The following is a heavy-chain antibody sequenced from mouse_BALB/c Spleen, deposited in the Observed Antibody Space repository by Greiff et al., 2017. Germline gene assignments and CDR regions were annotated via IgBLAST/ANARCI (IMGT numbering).Heavy chain of an antibody. Sequence: EVQLQQSGPELVKPGASVKMSCKASGYTFTSYVMHWVKQKPGQGLEWIGYINPYNDGTKYNEKFKGKATLTSDKSYSTAYMELSSLTSEDSAVYYCIYYDYEGPWFAYWGQGTLVTVSA. V-gene: IGHV1-14*01. CDR2: INPYNDGT. J-gene: IGHJ3*01. D-gene: IGHD2-4*01. CDR3: IYYDYEGPWFAY. CDR1: GYTFTSYV.